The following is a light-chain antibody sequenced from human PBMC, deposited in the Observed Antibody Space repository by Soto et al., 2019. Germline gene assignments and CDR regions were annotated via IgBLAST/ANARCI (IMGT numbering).Light chain of an antibody. Sequence: EIVLTQSPGTLSLSPGERATLSCRASRSVSNNYVAWYQRKPGQAPRLRIYGASSRATDIPRRFSGSGSGTDFTLTITRLEPEDFAGYYCQQYGSSPPTFGQGNKVES. CDR2: GAS. V-gene: IGKV3-20*01. CDR3: QQYGSSPPT. CDR1: RSVSNNY. J-gene: IGKJ1*01.